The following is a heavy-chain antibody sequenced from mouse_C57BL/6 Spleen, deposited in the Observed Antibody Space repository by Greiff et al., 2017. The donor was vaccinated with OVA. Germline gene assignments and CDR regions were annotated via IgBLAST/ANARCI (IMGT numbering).Heavy chain of an antibody. CDR2: ISDGGSYT. CDR3: ARVNYSNWFDY. J-gene: IGHJ2*01. CDR1: GFTFSSYA. D-gene: IGHD2-5*01. Sequence: DVKLVESGGGLVKPGGSLKLSCAASGFTFSSYAMSWVRQTPEKRLEWVATISDGGSYTYYPDNVKGRFTISRDNAKNNLYLQMSHLKSEDTAMYYCARVNYSNWFDYWGQGTTLTVSS. V-gene: IGHV5-4*03.